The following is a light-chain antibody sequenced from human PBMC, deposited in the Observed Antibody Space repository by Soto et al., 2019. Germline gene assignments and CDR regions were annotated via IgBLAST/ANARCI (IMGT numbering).Light chain of an antibody. CDR1: QIVGGDT. CDR2: GAS. V-gene: IGKV3-20*01. CDR3: QQYHWAPDT. Sequence: EIVLTQSHGTLSLSPGERATLSCRASQIVGGDTLAWFQQRPGQAPRLVIYGASNRAAGIPDRFSGSGSGTDFTLTFSRLEPEDFAMYYCQQYHWAPDTFGQGTRLEIK. J-gene: IGKJ5*01.